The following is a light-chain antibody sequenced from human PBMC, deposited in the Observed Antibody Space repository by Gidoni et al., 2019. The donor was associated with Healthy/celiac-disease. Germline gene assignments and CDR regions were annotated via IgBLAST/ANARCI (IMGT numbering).Light chain of an antibody. Sequence: SSELTQDPAVSVALGQTVRITCQGDSLRSYYASWYQQKPGQAPVLVIYGKNNRPSGIPDRFSGSSSGNTASLTITPAQAEDEADYYCNSRDSSGNHVVFGGGTKLTVL. J-gene: IGLJ2*01. CDR3: NSRDSSGNHVV. CDR2: GKN. V-gene: IGLV3-19*01. CDR1: SLRSYY.